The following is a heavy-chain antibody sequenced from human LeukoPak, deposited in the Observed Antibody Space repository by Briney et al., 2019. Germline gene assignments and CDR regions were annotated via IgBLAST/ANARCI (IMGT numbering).Heavy chain of an antibody. J-gene: IGHJ4*02. D-gene: IGHD2-15*01. V-gene: IGHV4-59*01. CDR2: IYYSGST. Sequence: PSETLSLTCTVSGGSISSYYWSWIRQPPGKGLEWIGYIYYSGSTNYNPSLKSRVTISVDTSKNQFSLKLSSVTAADTAVYYWASLPRYCSGGSCYSDFDYWGQGTLVTVSS. CDR3: ASLPRYCSGGSCYSDFDY. CDR1: GGSISSYY.